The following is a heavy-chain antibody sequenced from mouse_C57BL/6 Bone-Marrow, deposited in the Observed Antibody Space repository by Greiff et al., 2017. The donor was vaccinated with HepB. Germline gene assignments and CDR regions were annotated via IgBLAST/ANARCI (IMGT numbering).Heavy chain of an antibody. Sequence: EVQLQQSGPELVKPGASVKISCKASGYTFTDYYMNWVKQSHGKSLEWIGDINPNNGGTSYNQKFKGKATMTADTSSNTAYLQLSSLTSEDTAVYYCTTRHYYFDYWGQGTTLTVSS. V-gene: IGHV1-26*01. CDR1: GYTFTDYY. CDR2: INPNNGGT. CDR3: TTRHYYFDY. J-gene: IGHJ2*01. D-gene: IGHD1-1*01.